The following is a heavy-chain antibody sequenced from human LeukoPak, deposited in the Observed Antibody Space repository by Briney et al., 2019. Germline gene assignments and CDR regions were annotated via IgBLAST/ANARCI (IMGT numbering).Heavy chain of an antibody. Sequence: ASETLSLTCTVSGESINSFYWSWIRQPAGKGLEWIGRIYSSGSTNYSPSLKSRVTMSVDTSKNQFSLKLSSVTAADTAVYYCVCSGGSCYPGDYWGQGTLVTVSS. D-gene: IGHD2-15*01. J-gene: IGHJ4*02. CDR3: VCSGGSCYPGDY. V-gene: IGHV4-4*07. CDR2: IYSSGST. CDR1: GESINSFY.